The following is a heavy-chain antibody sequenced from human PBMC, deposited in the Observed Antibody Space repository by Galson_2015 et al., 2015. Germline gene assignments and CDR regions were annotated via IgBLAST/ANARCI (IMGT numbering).Heavy chain of an antibody. CDR1: GDTFSTYT. CDR2: IIPIFGTA. CDR3: ARGLGNYYGSATHDYYYYMDV. Sequence: SVKVSCKASGDTFSTYTISWVRQAPGQGLEWMGGIIPIFGTANYAQKFQGRVTITADESTSTAYMELSSLRSEDTAVFFCARGLGNYYGSATHDYYYYMDVWGKGTTVTVSS. D-gene: IGHD3-10*01. J-gene: IGHJ6*03. V-gene: IGHV1-69*13.